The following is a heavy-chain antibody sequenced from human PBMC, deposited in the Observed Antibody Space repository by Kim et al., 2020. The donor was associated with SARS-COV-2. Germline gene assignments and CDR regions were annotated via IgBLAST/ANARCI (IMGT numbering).Heavy chain of an antibody. J-gene: IGHJ4*02. V-gene: IGHV3-21*01. Sequence: GGSLRLSCAASGFTFSSYSMNWVRQAPGKGLEWVSSISSSSSYIYYADSVKGRFTISRDNAKNSLYLQMNSLRAEDTAAYYCAPLEIGYCSSTSCYYFDYWGQGTLVTVSS. CDR3: APLEIGYCSSTSCYYFDY. CDR1: GFTFSSYS. CDR2: ISSSSSYI. D-gene: IGHD2-2*01.